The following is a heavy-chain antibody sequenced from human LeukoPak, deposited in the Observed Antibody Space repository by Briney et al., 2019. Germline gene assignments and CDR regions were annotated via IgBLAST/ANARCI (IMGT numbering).Heavy chain of an antibody. Sequence: SETLSLTCTVSGGSISSYHWSWIRQPPGKGLEWIGYIYYSGSTNYNPSLKSRVTISVDTSKNQFSLKLSSVTAADTAVYYCARSPLYCSSTSCYYFDYWGQGTLVTVSS. J-gene: IGHJ4*02. CDR3: ARSPLYCSSTSCYYFDY. CDR1: GGSISSYH. V-gene: IGHV4-59*01. CDR2: IYYSGST. D-gene: IGHD2-2*01.